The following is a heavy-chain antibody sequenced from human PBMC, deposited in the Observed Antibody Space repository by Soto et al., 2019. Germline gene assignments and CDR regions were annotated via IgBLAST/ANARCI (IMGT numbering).Heavy chain of an antibody. CDR1: GFTFSSYG. CDR3: ARDNDYYDSSGYYYVYNWFDP. V-gene: IGHV3-33*08. D-gene: IGHD3-22*01. CDR2: IWYDGSNK. Sequence: PGGSLRLSCAASGFTFSSYGMHWVRQAPGKGLEWVAVIWYDGSNKYYADSVKGRFTISRDNSKNTLYLQMNSLRAEDTAVYYCARDNDYYDSSGYYYVYNWFDPWGQGTLVTVSS. J-gene: IGHJ5*02.